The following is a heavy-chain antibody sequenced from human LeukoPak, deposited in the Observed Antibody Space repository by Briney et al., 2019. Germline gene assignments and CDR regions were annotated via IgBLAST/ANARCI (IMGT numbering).Heavy chain of an antibody. V-gene: IGHV1-46*01. Sequence: ASVKVSCKASGGTFSSYAISWVRQAPGQGLEWMGIINPSGGSTSYAQKFQGRVTMTRDTSTSTVYMELSSLRSEDTAVYYCAREGRITMVLDPWGQGTLVTVSS. CDR3: AREGRITMVLDP. J-gene: IGHJ5*02. D-gene: IGHD3-10*01. CDR1: GGTFSSYA. CDR2: INPSGGST.